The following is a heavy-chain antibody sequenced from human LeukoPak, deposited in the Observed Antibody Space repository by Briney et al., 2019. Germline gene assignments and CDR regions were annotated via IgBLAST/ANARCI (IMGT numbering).Heavy chain of an antibody. J-gene: IGHJ4*02. CDR3: ARGDNSGWYFFDY. Sequence: GASLQISCQASGSRFTSHWNGWARPPPGKGLEWMGIISPGDSDTRYSPSFQGQVTISADKSISTAYLQWSTLQAPDTAMYYCARGDNSGWYFFDYWGQGTLVTVSS. CDR1: GSRFTSHW. V-gene: IGHV5-51*01. CDR2: ISPGDSDT. D-gene: IGHD6-19*01.